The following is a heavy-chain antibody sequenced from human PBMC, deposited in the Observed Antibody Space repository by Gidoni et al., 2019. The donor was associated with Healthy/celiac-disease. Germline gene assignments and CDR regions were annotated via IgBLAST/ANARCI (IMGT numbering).Heavy chain of an antibody. CDR2: LNHGGSN. J-gene: IGHJ4*02. V-gene: IGHV4-34*01. Sequence: QVQLQQWGAGLLKPSETLSLACAVYSGSFSGYYWSWIRQPPGEGLEWIGELNHGGSNNYSPSLKSRVTISVDTTKNQFSLKLSSVTAADTAVYYCASRPLYGSGSKALSYYFDYWGQGTLVTVSS. CDR1: SGSFSGYY. D-gene: IGHD3-10*01. CDR3: ASRPLYGSGSKALSYYFDY.